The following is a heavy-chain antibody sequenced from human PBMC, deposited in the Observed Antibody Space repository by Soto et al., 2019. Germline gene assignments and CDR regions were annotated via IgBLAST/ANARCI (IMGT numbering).Heavy chain of an antibody. CDR3: ARQPDYNILTSYLYYFDY. V-gene: IGHV5-51*01. J-gene: IGHJ4*02. D-gene: IGHD3-9*01. CDR1: GYSFTSYW. Sequence: PGESLKISCKGSGYSFTSYWIGWVRQMPGKGLEWMGIIYPGDSDVRYSPSFEGQVTISVDTSINTAYLRWNSLKASDTAIYYCARQPDYNILTSYLYYFDYWGQGTPVTVSS. CDR2: IYPGDSDV.